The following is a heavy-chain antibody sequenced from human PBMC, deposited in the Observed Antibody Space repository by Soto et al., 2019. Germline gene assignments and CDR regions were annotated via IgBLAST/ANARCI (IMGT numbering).Heavy chain of an antibody. CDR3: ARPANTVADHFDL. D-gene: IGHD4-17*01. CDR1: GYTFAIYW. J-gene: IGHJ4*02. CDR2: IYPSDSDT. Sequence: SLKISWQVSGYTFAIYWISWVRQMPGKPLDGMGIIYPSDSDTRYSPSFQGQVTISADQSINTAYLQWDSLKASDTAIYYCARPANTVADHFDLWGQGTPVTVSS. V-gene: IGHV5-51*01.